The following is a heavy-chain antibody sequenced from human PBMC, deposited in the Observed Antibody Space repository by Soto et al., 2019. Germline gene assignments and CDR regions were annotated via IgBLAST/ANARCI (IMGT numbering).Heavy chain of an antibody. Sequence: GASVKVSCKASGGTFSSYAISWVRQAPGQGLEWMGWINPNSGTTNYAQKFQGRVTITRDTSISTAYMELSRMRSDYTAVYFCARDFQKGIVAHHYYYGMDVWGQGTTVTVSS. J-gene: IGHJ6*02. CDR3: ARDFQKGIVAHHYYYGMDV. CDR2: INPNSGTT. D-gene: IGHD1-26*01. CDR1: GGTFSSYA. V-gene: IGHV1-2*02.